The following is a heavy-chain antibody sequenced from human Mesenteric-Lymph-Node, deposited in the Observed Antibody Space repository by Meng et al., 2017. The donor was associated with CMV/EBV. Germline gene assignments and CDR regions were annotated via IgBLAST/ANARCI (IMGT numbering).Heavy chain of an antibody. J-gene: IGHJ3*02. CDR2: INHSGST. V-gene: IGHV4-34*01. CDR1: GGSFSGYY. CDR3: ARDLVTMVRGAYGRYAFDI. D-gene: IGHD3-10*01. Sequence: SETLSLTCAVYGGSFSGYYWSWIRQPPGKGLEWIGEINHSGSTNYNPSLKSRVTISVDTSKNQFSLKLSSVTAADTAVYYCARDLVTMVRGAYGRYAFDIWGQGTMVTVSS.